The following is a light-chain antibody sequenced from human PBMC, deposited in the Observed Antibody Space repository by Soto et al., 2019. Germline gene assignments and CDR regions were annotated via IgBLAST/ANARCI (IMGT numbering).Light chain of an antibody. J-gene: IGKJ4*01. V-gene: IGKV1-9*01. CDR1: QGISSY. Sequence: DIQLTQSPSFLSASVGDRVTITCRASQGISSYLAWYQQKPGKAPKLLIYAASTLQSGVPSRFGGSGSGTEFTLTISSLQPEDFATYYCQQLNNYPRTFGGGTKVEIK. CDR3: QQLNNYPRT. CDR2: AAS.